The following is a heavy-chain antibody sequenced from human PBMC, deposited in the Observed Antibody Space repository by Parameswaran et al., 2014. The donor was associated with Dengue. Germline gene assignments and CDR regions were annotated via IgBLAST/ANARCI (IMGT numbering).Heavy chain of an antibody. V-gene: IGHV4-59*08. Sequence: ASETLSLTCTVSGGSISSYYWSWIRQPPGKGLEWIGYIYYSGSTNYNPSLKSRVTISVDTSKNQFSLKLSSVTAADTAVYYCARRGRYSSSSFDYYYGMDVWGQGTTVTVSS. CDR2: IYYSGST. CDR3: ARRGRYSSSSFDYYYGMDV. CDR1: GGSISSYY. J-gene: IGHJ6*02. D-gene: IGHD6-6*01.